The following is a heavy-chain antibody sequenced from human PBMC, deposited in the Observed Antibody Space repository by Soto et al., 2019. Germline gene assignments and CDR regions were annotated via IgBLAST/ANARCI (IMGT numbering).Heavy chain of an antibody. V-gene: IGHV4-59*01. J-gene: IGHJ5*02. CDR1: GGPISDYY. D-gene: IGHD2-2*01. CDR3: ARHCSDTSCQNWFDP. CDR2: IYYSGST. Sequence: PSETLSLTCTVSGGPISDYYWSWIRQPPGKGLEWIGYIYYSGSTNYNPSLKSRVTISVDTSKKQFSLNLRPVTAADTAMYYCARHCSDTSCQNWFDPWGQGTLVTRLL.